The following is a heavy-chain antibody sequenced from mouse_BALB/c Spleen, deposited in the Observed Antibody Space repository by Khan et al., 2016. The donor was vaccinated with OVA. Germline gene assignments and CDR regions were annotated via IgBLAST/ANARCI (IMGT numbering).Heavy chain of an antibody. CDR1: GFTFSTYA. V-gene: IGHV5-9-3*01. J-gene: IGHJ3*01. Sequence: EVNLVESGGGLVKPGGSLKLSCAASGFTFSTYAMSWVRQTPEKRLEWVATISSDGDYTYYPDNVTGRFTISRDNAKNTLYLQMSCLRSEDTAMYYCTRSPYGNFAYWGQGTLVTVSA. D-gene: IGHD2-1*01. CDR3: TRSPYGNFAY. CDR2: ISSDGDYT.